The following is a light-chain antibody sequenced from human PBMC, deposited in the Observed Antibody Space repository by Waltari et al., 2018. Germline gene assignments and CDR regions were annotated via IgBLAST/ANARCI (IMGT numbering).Light chain of an antibody. CDR2: DVS. V-gene: IGLV2-14*03. J-gene: IGLJ1*01. CDR3: SSYTRGRTYV. CDR1: RGDVGGYKY. Sequence: QSALPQPASVSGSPGQSITISCTGPRGDVGGYKYVSWYQQHPGKAPKLMIYDVSKRPSGASNRFSGSKSGNTASLTVSGLQAEDEADYYCSSYTRGRTYVFGSGTKVTVL.